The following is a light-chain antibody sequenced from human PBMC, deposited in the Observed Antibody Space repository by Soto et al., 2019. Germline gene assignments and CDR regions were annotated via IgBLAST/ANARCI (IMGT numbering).Light chain of an antibody. CDR2: KAS. CDR1: QTISSW. J-gene: IGKJ1*01. V-gene: IGKV1-5*03. CDR3: QQYSRCSA. Sequence: DIQMTQSPSTLSASVGDRVTITCRASQTISSWLAWYQQKPGMAPKLLIYKASTLQSGVPSSFSGSGSGTEFTLTISSRQPDDFANYYCQQYSRCSAFGQGTKVELK.